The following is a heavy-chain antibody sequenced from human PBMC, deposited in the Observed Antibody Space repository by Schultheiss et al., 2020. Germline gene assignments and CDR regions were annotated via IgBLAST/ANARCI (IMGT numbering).Heavy chain of an antibody. J-gene: IGHJ5*02. Sequence: ASVKVSGKASGYTFTGYYMHWVRQAPGQGLEWMGWINPNSGGTNYAQKFQGWVTMTRDTSISTAYMELSSLRSEDTAVYYCARVGSMIVGVGWFDPWGQGTLVTVSS. CDR2: INPNSGGT. CDR1: GYTFTGYY. V-gene: IGHV1-2*04. CDR3: ARVGSMIVGVGWFDP. D-gene: IGHD3-22*01.